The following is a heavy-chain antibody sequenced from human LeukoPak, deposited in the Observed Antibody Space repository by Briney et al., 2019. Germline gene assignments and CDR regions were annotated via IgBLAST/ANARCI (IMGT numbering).Heavy chain of an antibody. CDR2: IDWDDDK. V-gene: IGHV2-70*04. CDR1: AFSLTISGMR. J-gene: IGHJ4*02. CDR3: ARIPTH. Sequence: SGPALVKPTQTLTLTCSFSAFSLTISGMRVSWIRQPPGKALEWLARIDWDDDKFYSTSLKTRLTISKDTSKNQVVLTMTNMDPVDTATYYCARIPTHWGQGTLFTVSS.